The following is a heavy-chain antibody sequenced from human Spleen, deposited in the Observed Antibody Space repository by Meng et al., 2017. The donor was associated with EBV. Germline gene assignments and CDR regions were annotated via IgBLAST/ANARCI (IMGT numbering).Heavy chain of an antibody. Sequence: QVQLVQSGAEGKKPGASVKVSCQASGYMFIAYYIYWLRQAPGQGLEWMGIFNPNGGSTNYAQKFQGRVTMTRDTSTSTVYMELTSLRSEDTAVYYCARDRFCSAGSCLSAGLDGWFDTWGQGTLVTVDS. CDR3: ARDRFCSAGSCLSAGLDGWFDT. CDR2: FNPNGGST. CDR1: GYMFIAYY. J-gene: IGHJ5*02. V-gene: IGHV1-46*01. D-gene: IGHD2-15*01.